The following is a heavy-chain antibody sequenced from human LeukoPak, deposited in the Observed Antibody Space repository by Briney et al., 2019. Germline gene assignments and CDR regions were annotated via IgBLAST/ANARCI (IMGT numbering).Heavy chain of an antibody. V-gene: IGHV4-39*01. CDR1: GGSLSVSGHN. Sequence: PSETLSLTCTVSGGSLSVSGHNWGWIRQPPGKGLEWIASIYYSGTTYYNPSLESRVTMSVDTSKNQFSLKLSSVTATDSAVYYCVSGHHNTFDPWGQGTLVTVSS. CDR2: IYYSGTT. J-gene: IGHJ5*02. D-gene: IGHD2-8*02. CDR3: VSGHHNTFDP.